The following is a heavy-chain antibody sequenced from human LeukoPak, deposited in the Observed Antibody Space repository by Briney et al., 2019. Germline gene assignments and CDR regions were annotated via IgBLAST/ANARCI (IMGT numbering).Heavy chain of an antibody. D-gene: IGHD1-26*01. V-gene: IGHV3-48*01. CDR1: GFTFSSYS. CDR3: ARDEGGYFDY. CDR2: ISSSSSTI. Sequence: PGGSLRLSCAASGFTFSSYSMNWVRQAPGKGLEWVSYISSSSSTIYYADSVKGRFTISRDNAKNSLYLQMNSLRAEDTAVYYCARDEGGYFDYWGQGTLVTVSS. J-gene: IGHJ4*02.